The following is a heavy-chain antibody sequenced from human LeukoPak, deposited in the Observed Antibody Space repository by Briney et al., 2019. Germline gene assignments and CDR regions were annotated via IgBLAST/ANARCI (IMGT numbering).Heavy chain of an antibody. D-gene: IGHD3-22*01. J-gene: IGHJ4*02. CDR3: AKASNYYDSSGQDLYYFDY. Sequence: PGGSLRLSCAASGFTFSSYSMNWVRQAPGKGLEWVSSISSSSSYIYYADSVKGRFTISRDNSKNTLYLQMNSLRAEDTAVYYCAKASNYYDSSGQDLYYFDYWGQGTLVTVSS. CDR1: GFTFSSYS. CDR2: ISSSSSYI. V-gene: IGHV3-21*04.